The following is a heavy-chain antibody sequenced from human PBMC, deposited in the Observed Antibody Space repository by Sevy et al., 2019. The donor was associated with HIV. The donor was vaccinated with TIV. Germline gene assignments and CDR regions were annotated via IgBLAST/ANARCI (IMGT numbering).Heavy chain of an antibody. CDR3: ARHAFSITIFGVSSYGMDV. CDR2: IYYSGST. J-gene: IGHJ6*02. V-gene: IGHV4-39*01. D-gene: IGHD3-3*01. Sequence: SETLSLTCTVSGGSISSSSYYWGWIRQPPGKGLEWIRSIYYSGSTYYNPSLKSRVTISVDTSKNQFSLKLSSVTAADTAVYYCARHAFSITIFGVSSYGMDVWGQGTTVTVSS. CDR1: GGSISSSSYY.